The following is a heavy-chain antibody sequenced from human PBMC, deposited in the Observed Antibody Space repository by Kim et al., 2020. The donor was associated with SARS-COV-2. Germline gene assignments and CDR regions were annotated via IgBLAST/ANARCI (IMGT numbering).Heavy chain of an antibody. Sequence: SETLSLTCSVSGDSISSGHYFWNWIRQPPGKGLEWIGYIFSSGSTHNNPSLKSRVTLSADTSKNQLSLKVTSVTAADTAVYYCVRGLEESGTYANFDYWGQGILVSVSS. V-gene: IGHV4-30-4*01. CDR3: VRGLEESGTYANFDY. J-gene: IGHJ4*02. D-gene: IGHD1-7*01. CDR2: IFSSGST. CDR1: GDSISSGHYF.